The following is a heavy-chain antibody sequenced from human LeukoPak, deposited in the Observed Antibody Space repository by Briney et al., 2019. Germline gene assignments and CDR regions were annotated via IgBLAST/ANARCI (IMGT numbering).Heavy chain of an antibody. V-gene: IGHV3-23*01. CDR2: ISGSGGST. CDR3: AKAPGRIAAAGYFDY. CDR1: GFTFSSYA. J-gene: IGHJ4*02. D-gene: IGHD6-13*01. Sequence: SGGSLRLSCAASGFTFSSYAMSWVRQAPGKGLEWVSAISGSGGSTYYADSVKGRFTISRDNSKNTLYLQMNSLRAEDTAVYYCAKAPGRIAAAGYFDYWGQGTLVTVSS.